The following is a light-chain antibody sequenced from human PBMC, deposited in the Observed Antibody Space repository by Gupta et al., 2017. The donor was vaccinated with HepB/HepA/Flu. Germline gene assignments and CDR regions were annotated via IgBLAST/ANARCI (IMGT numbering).Light chain of an antibody. V-gene: IGLV3-1*01. CDR3: QAWDLTTAV. Sequence: SYELIQPPSVSVTPEQTASITCYGNDLGDKSVSWYRQKPGQSPGLVLYEHNKRPSGLPERFSGSSSGNTATLTIGGTQATDEADCYCQAWDLTTAVFGGGTKLTVV. CDR2: EHN. CDR1: DLGDKS. J-gene: IGLJ2*01.